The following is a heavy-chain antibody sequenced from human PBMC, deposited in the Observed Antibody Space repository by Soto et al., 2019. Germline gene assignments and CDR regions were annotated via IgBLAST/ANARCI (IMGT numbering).Heavy chain of an antibody. D-gene: IGHD6-19*01. CDR2: ISAYNGNT. CDR3: ARGRRVAVAGMMAANDY. CDR1: GYTFTSYG. V-gene: IGHV1-18*01. J-gene: IGHJ4*02. Sequence: ASVKVSCKASGYTFTSYGISWVRQAPGQGLEWMGWISAYNGNTNYAQKLQGRVTMTTDTSTSTAYMELRSLRSDDTAVYYCARGRRVAVAGMMAANDYWGQGTLVTVSS.